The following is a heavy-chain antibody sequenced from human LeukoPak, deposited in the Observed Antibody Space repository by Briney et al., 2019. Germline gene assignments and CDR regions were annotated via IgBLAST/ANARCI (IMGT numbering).Heavy chain of an antibody. J-gene: IGHJ4*02. D-gene: IGHD3-22*01. CDR3: ARDPYDSSWGLCYFDY. V-gene: IGHV3-7*04. CDR1: GFTFSSYW. CDR2: IKQDGSDK. Sequence: GGSLRLSCAASGFTFSSYWMSWVRQAPEKGLEWVANIKQDGSDKYYVDSAKGRFTISRDNAKNSLYLQMNSLRAEDTAAYYCARDPYDSSWGLCYFDYWGQGNLVTVSS.